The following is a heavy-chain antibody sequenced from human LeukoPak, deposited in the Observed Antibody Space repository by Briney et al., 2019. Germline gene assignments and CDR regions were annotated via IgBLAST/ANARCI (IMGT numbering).Heavy chain of an antibody. CDR2: ISGSGGST. CDR3: AKYMVVSERWEPLNSFDY. CDR1: GFTFRSYA. D-gene: IGHD1-26*01. V-gene: IGHV3-23*01. J-gene: IGHJ4*02. Sequence: GGSLRLSCAASGFTFRSYAMSWVREARGKGLEGGSGISGSGGSTYCGDSVKGRFAISRDNSKNTRYLQMNSLRAEDTAVYYCAKYMVVSERWEPLNSFDYWGQGTLVTVSS.